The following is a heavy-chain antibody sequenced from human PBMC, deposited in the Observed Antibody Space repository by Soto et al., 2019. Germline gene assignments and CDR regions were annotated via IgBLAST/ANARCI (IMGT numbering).Heavy chain of an antibody. Sequence: QVQLQESGPGLVKPSQTLSLTCTVSGGSISSGDYYWSWIRQPPGKGLEWIGYIYYSGSTYYNPSRKTRVXXSXDXXKNQSPLEQSSVTAADTAVYYCARVVTPNGPWFDPWGQGTLVTVSS. CDR1: GGSISSGDYY. CDR3: ARVVTPNGPWFDP. J-gene: IGHJ5*02. V-gene: IGHV4-30-4*01. CDR2: IYYSGST. D-gene: IGHD2-21*01.